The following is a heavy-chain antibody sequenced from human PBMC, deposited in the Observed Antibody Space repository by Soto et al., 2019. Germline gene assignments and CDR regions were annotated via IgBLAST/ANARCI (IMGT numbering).Heavy chain of an antibody. CDR2: MNPNRTNT. CDR3: VRGGFLSPDHVIIAPATLGFDP. Sequence: QVQLMQSGAEVKKPGASVKVSCKASGYTFTTYDINWVRQAPGQGLEWMGWMNPNRTNTGYAEKFQGRVTMTRDTSISTAYMELSSLRYDYTAVYYCVRGGFLSPDHVIIAPATLGFDPWGQGTLVTVSS. CDR1: GYTFTTYD. V-gene: IGHV1-8*01. J-gene: IGHJ5*02. D-gene: IGHD2-2*01.